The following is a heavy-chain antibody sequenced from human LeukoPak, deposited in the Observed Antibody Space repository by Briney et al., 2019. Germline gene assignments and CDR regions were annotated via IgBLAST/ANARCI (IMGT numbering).Heavy chain of an antibody. D-gene: IGHD5-18*01. V-gene: IGHV3-48*03. CDR3: ARMASGYSYGYGYYYYYMDV. CDR2: ISSSCSTI. Sequence: GGSLRLSCAASGFTFSSYEMNWVRQAPGKGLEWVSYISSSCSTIYYADSVKGRFTISRDNAKNSLYLQMNSLRAEDTAVYYCARMASGYSYGYGYYYYYMDVWGKGTTVTVSS. CDR1: GFTFSSYE. J-gene: IGHJ6*03.